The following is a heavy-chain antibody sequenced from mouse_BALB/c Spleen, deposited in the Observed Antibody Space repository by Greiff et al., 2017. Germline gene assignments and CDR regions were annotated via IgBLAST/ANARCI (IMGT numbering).Heavy chain of an antibody. Sequence: VKLVESGAELVRPGASVTLSCKASGYTFTDYEMHWVKQTPVHGLEWIGAIDPETGGTAYNQKFKGKATLTADKSSSTAYMELRSLTSEDSAVYYCTRGSGNYDYWGQGTTLTVSS. CDR3: TRGSGNYDY. CDR1: GYTFTDYE. D-gene: IGHD2-1*01. CDR2: IDPETGGT. J-gene: IGHJ2*01. V-gene: IGHV1-15*01.